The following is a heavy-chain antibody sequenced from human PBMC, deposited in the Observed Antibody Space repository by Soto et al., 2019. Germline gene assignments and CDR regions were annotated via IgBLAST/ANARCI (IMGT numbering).Heavy chain of an antibody. V-gene: IGHV3-30*18. Sequence: QVQLVESGGGVVQPGRSLRLSCAASGFTFSSYGMHWVRQAPGKGLEWVAVISYDGSNKYYADSVKGRFTLSRDNSKNTLYLQMNSLRAEDTDVYYCAKSPRVVPAARPDYYYYYMDVWGKGTTVTVSS. CDR1: GFTFSSYG. CDR3: AKSPRVVPAARPDYYYYYMDV. D-gene: IGHD2-2*02. J-gene: IGHJ6*03. CDR2: ISYDGSNK.